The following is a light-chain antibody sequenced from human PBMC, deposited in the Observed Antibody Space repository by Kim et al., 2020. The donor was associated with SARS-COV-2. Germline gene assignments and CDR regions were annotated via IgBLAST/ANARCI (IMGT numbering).Light chain of an antibody. CDR3: QQGYSTLWTT. J-gene: IGKJ4*01. CDR2: GAS. V-gene: IGKV1-39*01. CDR1: QSISTY. Sequence: DIQMTQSPSSLSASVGDRVTITCRASQSISTYLNWYQQKPGKAPKLLVHGASSLQSGVPSRFSGRGSGTDFTLTISGLRPEDFATYYCQQGYSTLWTTFGGGTKVDIK.